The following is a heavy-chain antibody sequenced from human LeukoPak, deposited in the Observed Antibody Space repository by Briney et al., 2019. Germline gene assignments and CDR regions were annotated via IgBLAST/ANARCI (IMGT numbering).Heavy chain of an antibody. D-gene: IGHD4-11*01. CDR1: GYTFTSYY. CDR2: INPSGGST. V-gene: IGHV1-46*01. Sequence: GASVKVSCKASGYTFTSYYMHWVRQAPGQGLEWMGIINPSGGSTSYAQKFQGRVTMTRDMSTSTAYMELSSLRSEDMAVYYCARQNGPVTHFDYWGQGTLVTVSS. CDR3: ARQNGPVTHFDY. J-gene: IGHJ4*02.